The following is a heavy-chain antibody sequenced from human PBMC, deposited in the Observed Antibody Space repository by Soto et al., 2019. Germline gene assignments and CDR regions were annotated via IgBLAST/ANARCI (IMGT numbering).Heavy chain of an antibody. V-gene: IGHV4-31*03. CDR3: ARALYEAVPPDY. J-gene: IGHJ4*02. CDR1: GGFVSRGGYF. D-gene: IGHD2-8*01. CDR2: IYYSGTT. Sequence: SETLSLTCTGSGGFVSRGGYFWSWIRQHPGKGLEWIGYIYYSGTTYYNPSLKSRVAISVDTSKNQFSLKLTSVTAADTAMYFCARALYEAVPPDYWGQGTLVTVSS.